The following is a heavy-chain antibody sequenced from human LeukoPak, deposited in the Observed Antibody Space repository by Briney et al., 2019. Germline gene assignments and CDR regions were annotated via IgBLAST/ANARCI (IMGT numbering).Heavy chain of an antibody. D-gene: IGHD3-22*01. J-gene: IGHJ4*02. CDR1: GGTFSSYA. CDR2: INPSGGST. Sequence: ASVKVSCKASGGTFSSYAISWVRQAPGQGLEWMGIINPSGGSTSYAQKFQGRVTMTRDMSTSTVYMELSSLRSEDTAVYYCARDYYDSSGYYWGVDYWGQGTLVTVSS. V-gene: IGHV1-46*01. CDR3: ARDYYDSSGYYWGVDY.